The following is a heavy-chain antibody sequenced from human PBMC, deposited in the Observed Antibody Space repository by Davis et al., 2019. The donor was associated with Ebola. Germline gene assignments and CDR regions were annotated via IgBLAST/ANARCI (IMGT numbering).Heavy chain of an antibody. D-gene: IGHD5-24*01. J-gene: IGHJ3*01. CDR1: EFTFSDYY. CDR2: ISGSSQTT. V-gene: IGHV3-11*04. Sequence: PGGSLRLSCAASEFTFSDYYMAWIRQTPGMGLERVSSISGSSQTTHYADSVQGRFIVSRDNAKNSLFLQMNSLRVEDSGIYYCARVRARGFNDGYDVWGQGTVVTVSS. CDR3: ARVRARGFNDGYDV.